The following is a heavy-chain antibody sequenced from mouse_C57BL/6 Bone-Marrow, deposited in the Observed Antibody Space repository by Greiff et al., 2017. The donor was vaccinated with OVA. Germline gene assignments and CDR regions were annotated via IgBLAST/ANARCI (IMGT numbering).Heavy chain of an antibody. CDR3: ARFDYDGYFDV. CDR1: GYTFTSYW. J-gene: IGHJ1*03. CDR2: LDPSDSYT. Sequence: VQLQQPGAELVMPGASVKLSCKASGYTFTSYWMHWVTQRPGQGLEWIGELDPSDSYTNYNQKFKGKSTLTVDKSSSTAYMQRSSLTSEDSAVDYCARFDYDGYFDVWGTGTTGTVSS. V-gene: IGHV1-69*01. D-gene: IGHD2-4*01.